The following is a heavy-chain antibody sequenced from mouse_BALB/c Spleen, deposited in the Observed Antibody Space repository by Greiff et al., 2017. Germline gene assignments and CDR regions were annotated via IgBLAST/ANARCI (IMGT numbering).Heavy chain of an antibody. CDR1: GFTFSSYG. CDR3: ARDLGTIISWFAD. Sequence: EVHLVESGGGLVQPGGSLKLSCAASGFTFSSYGMSWVRQTPDKRLELVATINSNGGSTYYPDSVKGRFTISRDNAKNTLYLQMSSLKSEDTAMYYGARDLGTIISWFADWGQGTLVTVSA. V-gene: IGHV5-6-3*01. CDR2: INSNGGST. D-gene: IGHD2-13*01. J-gene: IGHJ3*01.